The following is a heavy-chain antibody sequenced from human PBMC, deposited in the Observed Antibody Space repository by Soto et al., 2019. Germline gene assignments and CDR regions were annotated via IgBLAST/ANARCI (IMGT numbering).Heavy chain of an antibody. CDR2: IYTSGST. V-gene: IGHV4-4*07. CDR3: ASGGLAYCYDCRYWMVV. Sequence: SETLSLTCSVSGGSISSYYWSWIRQPAGKGLEWIGRIYTSGSTNYNPSLKSRVTMSVDTSKNQFSLKLSSVTAADTAVYYCASGGLAYCYDCRYWMVVWGQGTSETVFS. D-gene: IGHD3-22*01. CDR1: GGSISSYY. J-gene: IGHJ6*02.